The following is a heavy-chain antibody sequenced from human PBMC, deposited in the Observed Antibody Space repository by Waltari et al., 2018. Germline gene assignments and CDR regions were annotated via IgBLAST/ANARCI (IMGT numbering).Heavy chain of an antibody. CDR3: AISYGAWFDP. J-gene: IGHJ5*02. CDR2: ISSSSSYI. V-gene: IGHV3-21*01. Sequence: EVQLVESGGGLVKPGGSLRLSCAASGFTFSSYSMNWVRQAPGKGLEWVSSISSSSSYIYYADSVKGRFTIARDNAKNSLYLQMNSLRAEDTAVYYCAISYGAWFDPWGQGTLVTVSS. D-gene: IGHD5-18*01. CDR1: GFTFSSYS.